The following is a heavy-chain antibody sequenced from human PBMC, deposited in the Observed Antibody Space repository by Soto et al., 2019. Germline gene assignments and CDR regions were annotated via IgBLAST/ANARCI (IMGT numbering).Heavy chain of an antibody. D-gene: IGHD1-1*01. CDR2: ISGSGDDT. Sequence: GGSLRLSCVASGLTFSNFAMAWVRQAPGEGLEWVSAISGSGDDTFYADSVKGRFTISRDNSKDTLYLQINSLRAEDTAVYYCANPIPKTGTTFGFWGQGTLVTVSS. CDR1: GLTFSNFA. CDR3: ANPIPKTGTTFGF. J-gene: IGHJ4*02. V-gene: IGHV3-23*01.